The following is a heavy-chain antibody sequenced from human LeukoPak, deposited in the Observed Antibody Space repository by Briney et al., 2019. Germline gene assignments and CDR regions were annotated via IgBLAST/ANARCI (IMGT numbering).Heavy chain of an antibody. D-gene: IGHD3-22*01. CDR3: ARDGPYYYESSGYSPIDY. J-gene: IGHJ4*02. Sequence: ASVQVSCKASGYTFTGYYMHWVRQAPGQGLEWMGWINPNSGGTNYAQKFQGRVTLTRDTSITTAFMELSRLRSDDTTMYYCARDGPYYYESSGYSPIDYWGQGTLVTVSS. CDR2: INPNSGGT. CDR1: GYTFTGYY. V-gene: IGHV1-2*02.